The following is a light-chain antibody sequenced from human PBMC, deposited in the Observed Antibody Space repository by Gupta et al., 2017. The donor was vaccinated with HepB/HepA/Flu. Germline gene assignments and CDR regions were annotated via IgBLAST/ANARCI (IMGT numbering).Light chain of an antibody. CDR1: QTISRN. CDR2: GAS. CDR3: QQSDSPPYT. V-gene: IGKV1-39*01. Sequence: DIQMSQSPTSLSASVGDRVTITCRASQTISRNLNWYQQQPGKAPKLLIYGASTLQGGVPSRFSGSGSGTDFTLTISRLKPEDFATYYCQQSDSPPYTFGQGTKLEIK. J-gene: IGKJ2*01.